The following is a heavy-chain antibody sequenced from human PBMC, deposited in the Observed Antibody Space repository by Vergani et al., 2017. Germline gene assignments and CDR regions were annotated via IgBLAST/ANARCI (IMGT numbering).Heavy chain of an antibody. CDR1: GYTFTDYF. CDR2: INPNSGGT. D-gene: IGHD3-22*01. V-gene: IGHV1-2*02. J-gene: IGHJ4*02. Sequence: QVQLVQSGAEVKKPGASVKVSCKASGYTFTDYFMHWVRQAPGQGLEWMGWINPNSGGTNYAQKCQGRLTMTRDTSISTAYMELSNLRSDDTAVYYCAIVTDYYDSSGYYLDYWGQGTLVTVSS. CDR3: AIVTDYYDSSGYYLDY.